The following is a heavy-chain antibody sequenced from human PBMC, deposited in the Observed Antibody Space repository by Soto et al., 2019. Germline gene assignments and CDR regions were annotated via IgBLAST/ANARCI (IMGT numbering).Heavy chain of an antibody. Sequence: QLQLQESGSGLVKPSQTLSLTCAVSGGSISSGGYSWSWIRQPPGKGLEWIGYIYHSGSTYYNPSLKSRVTISVDRSKNQFSLKLSSVTAADTAVYYCARGPSYLGVVSPRGMDVWGQGPTVTVSS. CDR3: ARGPSYLGVVSPRGMDV. J-gene: IGHJ6*02. V-gene: IGHV4-30-2*01. CDR2: IYHSGST. CDR1: GGSISSGGYS. D-gene: IGHD3-3*01.